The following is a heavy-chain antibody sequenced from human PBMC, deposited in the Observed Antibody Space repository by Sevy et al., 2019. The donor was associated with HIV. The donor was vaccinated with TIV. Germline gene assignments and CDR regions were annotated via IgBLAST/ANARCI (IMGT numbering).Heavy chain of an antibody. Sequence: ASVKVSCKASGYTFTSYGISWVRQAPGQGLEWMAWISAYNSNTNYSQKLQGRVTMTTDTSTSAAYMELRSLRSDDTAVDYGARGGGGYDFRSGYYTPTAFDYWGQGTLVTVSS. V-gene: IGHV1-18*01. CDR3: ARGGGGYDFRSGYYTPTAFDY. J-gene: IGHJ4*02. CDR1: GYTFTSYG. CDR2: ISAYNSNT. D-gene: IGHD3-3*01.